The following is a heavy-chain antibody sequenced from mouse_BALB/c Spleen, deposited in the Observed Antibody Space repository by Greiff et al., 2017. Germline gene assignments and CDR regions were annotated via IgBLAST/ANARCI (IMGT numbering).Heavy chain of an antibody. CDR3: ARGGLRERGYYAMDY. V-gene: IGHV2-9*02. Sequence: QVQLQQSGPGLVAPSQSLSITCTVSGFSLTSYGVHWVRQPPGKGLEWLGVIWAGGSTNYNSALMSRLSISKDNSKSQVFLKMNSLQTDDTAMYYCARGGLRERGYYAMDYWGQGTSVTVSS. J-gene: IGHJ4*01. CDR2: IWAGGST. D-gene: IGHD2-4*01. CDR1: GFSLTSYG.